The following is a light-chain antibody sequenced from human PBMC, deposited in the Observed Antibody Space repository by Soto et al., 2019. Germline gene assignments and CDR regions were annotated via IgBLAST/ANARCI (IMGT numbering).Light chain of an antibody. CDR2: GAS. CDR3: QQYREWPLT. J-gene: IGKJ4*01. CDR1: QRISSN. Sequence: EIVMTQSPATLSVSPGERATLSCRASQRISSNLAWYQQNAGQAPRLLIYGASTRATGIPARFSGSGSGTEYSLTISSLQSEDFVLYYCQQYREWPLTFGGGTKV. V-gene: IGKV3-15*01.